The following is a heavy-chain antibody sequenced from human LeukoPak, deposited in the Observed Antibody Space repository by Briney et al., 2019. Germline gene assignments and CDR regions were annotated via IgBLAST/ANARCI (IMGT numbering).Heavy chain of an antibody. V-gene: IGHV1-8*01. CDR2: MNPNSGNT. D-gene: IGHD2-15*01. Sequence: ASVKVSCKASGYTFTSYDMNWVRQATGQGLEWMGWMNPNSGNTGYAQKFQGRVTMTRNTSISTAYMELSSLRSEDTAVYYCARGSAGRDCGGGSCYSAAFDIWGQGTMVTVSS. CDR3: ARGSAGRDCGGGSCYSAAFDI. J-gene: IGHJ3*02. CDR1: GYTFTSYD.